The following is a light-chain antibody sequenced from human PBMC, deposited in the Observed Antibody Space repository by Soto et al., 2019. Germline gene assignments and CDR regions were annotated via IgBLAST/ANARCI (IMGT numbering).Light chain of an antibody. CDR3: QQYNKWPT. Sequence: MTLSEATLSVKQEAKATPSCRASQSVSSNLAWYQQKPGQAPRLLIYDASTRATGIPARFSGSGSGTEFTVTISNLQSEDFAVYCCQQYNKWPTFGQGGKADI. J-gene: IGKJ1*01. CDR1: QSVSSN. V-gene: IGKV3-15*01. CDR2: DAS.